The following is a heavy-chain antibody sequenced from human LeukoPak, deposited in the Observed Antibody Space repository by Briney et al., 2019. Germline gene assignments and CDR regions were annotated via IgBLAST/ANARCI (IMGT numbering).Heavy chain of an antibody. CDR1: GYTFTSYD. Sequence: ASVKVSCKASGYTFTSYDINWVRQATGQGLEWMGWMNPNSGNTGYAQKFQGRVTMTRNTSTSTAYMELSSLRSEDTAVYYCARGAGRVYCSGGSCLYYWGQGTLVTVSS. V-gene: IGHV1-8*01. J-gene: IGHJ4*02. CDR3: ARGAGRVYCSGGSCLYY. CDR2: MNPNSGNT. D-gene: IGHD2-15*01.